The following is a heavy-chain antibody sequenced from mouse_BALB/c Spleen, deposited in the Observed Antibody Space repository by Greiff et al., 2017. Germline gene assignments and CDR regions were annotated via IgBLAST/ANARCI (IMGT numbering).Heavy chain of an antibody. V-gene: IGHV5-6-3*01. Sequence: EVQGVESGGGLVQPGGSLKLSCAASGFTFSSYGMSWVRQTPDKRLELVATINSNGGSTYYPDSVKGRFTISRDNAKNTLYLQMSSLKSEDTAMYYCARGRCPRLLLRSAMDYWGQGTSVTVSS. D-gene: IGHD1-1*01. J-gene: IGHJ4*01. CDR3: ARGRCPRLLLRSAMDY. CDR1: GFTFSSYG. CDR2: INSNGGST.